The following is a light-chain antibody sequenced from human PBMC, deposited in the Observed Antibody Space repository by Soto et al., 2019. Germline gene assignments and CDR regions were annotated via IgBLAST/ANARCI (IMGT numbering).Light chain of an antibody. Sequence: EIVLTQSPGTMSLSPGERATLSCRASQSVSSSYLAWYQQKPGQAPRLLIYGASSRATGIPDRCSGSGSGTDFTLTISRLEPEDFAVYYCQQYGSSPWTFGQGNKVEIK. CDR2: GAS. CDR1: QSVSSSY. J-gene: IGKJ1*01. V-gene: IGKV3-20*01. CDR3: QQYGSSPWT.